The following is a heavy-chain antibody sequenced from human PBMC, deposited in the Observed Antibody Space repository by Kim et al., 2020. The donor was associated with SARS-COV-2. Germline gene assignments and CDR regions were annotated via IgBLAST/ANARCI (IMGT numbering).Heavy chain of an antibody. Sequence: GGSLRLSCAASGFTFSSYAMSWVRQAPGKGLEWVSVIYSGGSSTYYADSVKGRFTISRDNSKNTLYLQMDSLRAEDTAVYYCAKDSGGGSLYDSAGGGYDYWGQGTLVTVSS. CDR1: GFTFSSYA. D-gene: IGHD3-3*01. CDR3: AKDSGGGSLYDSAGGGYDY. J-gene: IGHJ4*02. CDR2: IYSGGSST. V-gene: IGHV3-23*03.